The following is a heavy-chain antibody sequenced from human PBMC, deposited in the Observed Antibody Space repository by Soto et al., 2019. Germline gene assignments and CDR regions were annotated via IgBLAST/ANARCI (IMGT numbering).Heavy chain of an antibody. J-gene: IGHJ6*03. CDR3: ARDRGYYDILTGWHYYYYMDV. CDR1: GFTFSSYS. D-gene: IGHD3-9*01. CDR2: ISSSSTI. Sequence: GGSLRLSCAASGFTFSSYSMNWVRQAPGKGLEWVSYISSSSTIYYADSVKGRFTISRDNAKNSLYLQMNSLRAEDTAVYYCARDRGYYDILTGWHYYYYMDVWGKGTTVTVSS. V-gene: IGHV3-48*01.